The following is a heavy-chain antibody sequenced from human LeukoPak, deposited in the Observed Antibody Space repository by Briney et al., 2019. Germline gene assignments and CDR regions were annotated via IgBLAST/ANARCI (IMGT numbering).Heavy chain of an antibody. V-gene: IGHV3-30*02. Sequence: GGSLRLSCAASEFTFSSYGMHWVRQAPGKGLQWVAFIRFDGSTKYYTNSVKGRFAISRDNSKSTLYLQMNSLRAEDTAIYYCAKDRVGLGSLYYFDSWGQGTLVTVSS. CDR3: AKDRVGLGSLYYFDS. CDR1: EFTFSSYG. CDR2: IRFDGSTK. D-gene: IGHD6-19*01. J-gene: IGHJ4*02.